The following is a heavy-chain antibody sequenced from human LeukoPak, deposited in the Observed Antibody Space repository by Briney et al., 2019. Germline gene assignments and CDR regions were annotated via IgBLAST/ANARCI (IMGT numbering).Heavy chain of an antibody. CDR3: ARYGVDRDYDY. D-gene: IGHD3-3*01. J-gene: IGHJ4*02. CDR1: GASFSGYY. CDR2: INHSGST. Sequence: SETLSLTCDAYGASFSGYYWSWIRQPPGKGLEWIGEINHSGSTNYNPSLKSRVTISVDTSKNQFSLKLSSVTAADTAVYYCARYGVDRDYDYWGQGTLVTVSS. V-gene: IGHV4-34*01.